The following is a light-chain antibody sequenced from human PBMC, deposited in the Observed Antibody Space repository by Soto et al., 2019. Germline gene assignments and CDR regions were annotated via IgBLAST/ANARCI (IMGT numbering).Light chain of an antibody. J-gene: IGLJ1*01. CDR1: SSDVGKKDR. V-gene: IGLV2-18*02. CDR3: SSYTSTSRYV. CDR2: EIT. Sequence: QSALTQPPSVSGSPGQSVTISCTGTSSDVGKKDRVSWYQKPPSTAPKLIIYEITNRPSGVPARFSGSKSGNTASLTISGLQAEDEADYYCSSYTSTSRYVFGAGTKVTVL.